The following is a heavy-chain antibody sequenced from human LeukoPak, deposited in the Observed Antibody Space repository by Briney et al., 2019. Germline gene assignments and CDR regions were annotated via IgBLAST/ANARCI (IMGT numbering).Heavy chain of an antibody. V-gene: IGHV3-30*18. Sequence: GGSLRLSCAASGFTFSSYGMHWVRQAPGKGLEWVAVISYDGSNKYYADSVKDRFTISRDNSKNTLYLQMNSLRAEDTAVYYCAKARPQLRYYFDYWGQGTLVTVSS. CDR2: ISYDGSNK. D-gene: IGHD5-18*01. CDR3: AKARPQLRYYFDY. CDR1: GFTFSSYG. J-gene: IGHJ4*02.